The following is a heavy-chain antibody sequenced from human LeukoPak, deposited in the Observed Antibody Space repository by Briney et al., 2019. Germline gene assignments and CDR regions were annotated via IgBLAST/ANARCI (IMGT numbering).Heavy chain of an antibody. V-gene: IGHV1-2*02. Sequence: ASVKVSCKASGYTFTGYYMHWVRQAPGQGLEWMGWINPNSGGTNYAQKFQGRVTMTRDTSISTAYMELSRLRSDDTAVYYCARDLVGGGSYGDDYWSQGTLVTVSS. CDR3: ARDLVGGGSYGDDY. D-gene: IGHD1-26*01. CDR1: GYTFTGYY. J-gene: IGHJ4*02. CDR2: INPNSGGT.